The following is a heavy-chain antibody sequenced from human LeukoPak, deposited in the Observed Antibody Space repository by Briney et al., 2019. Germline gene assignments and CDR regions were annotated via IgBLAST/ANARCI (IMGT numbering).Heavy chain of an antibody. D-gene: IGHD5-18*01. CDR3: ARDQYSYGINYYYYYYMDV. CDR2: IYHSGST. J-gene: IGHJ6*03. V-gene: IGHV4-38-2*02. Sequence: SETLSLTCTVSGYSISSGYYWGWIRQPTGKGLEWIGSIYHSGSTYYNPSLKSRVTISVDTSKNQFSLKLSSVTAADTAVYYCARDQYSYGINYYYYYYMDVWGKGTTVTVSS. CDR1: GYSISSGYY.